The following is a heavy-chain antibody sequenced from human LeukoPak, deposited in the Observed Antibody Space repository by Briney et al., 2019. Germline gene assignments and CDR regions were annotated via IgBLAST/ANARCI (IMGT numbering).Heavy chain of an antibody. V-gene: IGHV3-33*06. CDR3: AKEHRSAYRPHFDY. J-gene: IGHJ4*02. D-gene: IGHD3-3*01. Sequence: GWSLRLSCVASGFGFGGYGMHWVRQAPGKGLEWVAVIWYDGSKKYYADSVKGRFTISRDNSKSMLYLQMNSLRAEDTAVYYCAKEHRSAYRPHFDYWGQGTLVTVSS. CDR2: IWYDGSKK. CDR1: GFGFGGYG.